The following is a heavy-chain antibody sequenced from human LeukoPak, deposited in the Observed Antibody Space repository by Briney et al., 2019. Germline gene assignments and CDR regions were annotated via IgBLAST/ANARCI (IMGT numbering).Heavy chain of an antibody. Sequence: PSETLSLTCTVSGGSISSSSYYWGWIRQPPGKGLEWIGSIYHSGSTFYNSSLKSRVSISVDTSKNQFSLRLTSVTAADTVVYYCARDQWFGELRLDFWGQGSLVTVSS. CDR3: ARDQWFGELRLDF. D-gene: IGHD3-10*01. J-gene: IGHJ4*02. CDR2: IYHSGST. V-gene: IGHV4-39*07. CDR1: GGSISSSSYY.